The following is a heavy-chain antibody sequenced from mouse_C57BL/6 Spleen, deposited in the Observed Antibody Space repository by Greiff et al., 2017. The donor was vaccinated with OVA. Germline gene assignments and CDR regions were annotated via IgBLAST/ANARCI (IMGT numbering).Heavy chain of an antibody. CDR2: IYPGSGST. Sequence: QVQLKQSGAELVKPGASVKMSCKASGYTFTSYWITWVKQRPGQGLEWIGDIYPGSGSTNYNEKFKSKATLTVDTSSSTAYMQLSSLTSEDSAVYYCARGSTTVVATDYFDYWGQGTTLTVSS. V-gene: IGHV1-55*01. CDR1: GYTFTSYW. D-gene: IGHD1-1*01. J-gene: IGHJ2*01. CDR3: ARGSTTVVATDYFDY.